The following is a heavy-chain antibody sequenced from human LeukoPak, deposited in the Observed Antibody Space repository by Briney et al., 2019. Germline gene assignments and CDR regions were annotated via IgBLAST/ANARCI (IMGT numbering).Heavy chain of an antibody. V-gene: IGHV1-69*13. D-gene: IGHD5-24*01. CDR2: IIPIFGTA. CDR1: GGTFSSYA. Sequence: GASVKVSCKASGGTFSSYAISWVRQAPGQGLEWMGGIIPIFGTANYAQKFQGRVTITAYESTSTAYMELSSLRSEDTAVYYCARSPLEMATIPAFDYWGQGTLVTVSS. CDR3: ARSPLEMATIPAFDY. J-gene: IGHJ4*02.